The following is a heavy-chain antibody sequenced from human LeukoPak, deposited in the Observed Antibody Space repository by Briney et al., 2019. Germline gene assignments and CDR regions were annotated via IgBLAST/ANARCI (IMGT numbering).Heavy chain of an antibody. CDR2: ISGSGVSI. J-gene: IGHJ1*01. CDR1: GFTFGTYG. Sequence: GSLRLSCEGSGFTFGTYGMSWVRHAPGRGLEWVATISGSGVSIYYAESVKDRFTISRDNTENTVSLQMNSLRAEDTALYYRAKVGWYGDLEHWGQGTQVAVSS. CDR3: AKVGWYGDLEH. V-gene: IGHV3-23*01. D-gene: IGHD3-10*01.